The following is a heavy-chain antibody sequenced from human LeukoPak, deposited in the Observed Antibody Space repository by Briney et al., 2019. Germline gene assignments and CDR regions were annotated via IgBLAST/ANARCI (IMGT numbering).Heavy chain of an antibody. CDR3: ARAEVCSGGSCYSDAFDI. CDR2: INAGNGNT. V-gene: IGHV1-3*03. Sequence: GASVKVSCKASGYTFTSYAMHWVRQAPGQRLEWMGWINAGNGNTKYSQEFQGRVTITRDTSASTAYMELSSLRSEDMAVYYCARAEVCSGGSCYSDAFDIWGQGTMVTVSS. D-gene: IGHD2-15*01. J-gene: IGHJ3*02. CDR1: GYTFTSYA.